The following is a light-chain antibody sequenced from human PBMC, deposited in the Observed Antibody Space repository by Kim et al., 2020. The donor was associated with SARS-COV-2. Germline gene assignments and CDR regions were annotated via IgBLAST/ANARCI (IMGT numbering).Light chain of an antibody. CDR1: ALGDKY. CDR2: QDH. CDR3: QAQYSDTVI. Sequence: VSPGHSATISCSADALGDKYVSWYQQKPGQPPVLVVYQDHKRPSEIPDRFSGSNSGDTATLTISGTQALDEADYFCQAQYSDTVIFGGGTQLTVL. J-gene: IGLJ2*01. V-gene: IGLV3-1*01.